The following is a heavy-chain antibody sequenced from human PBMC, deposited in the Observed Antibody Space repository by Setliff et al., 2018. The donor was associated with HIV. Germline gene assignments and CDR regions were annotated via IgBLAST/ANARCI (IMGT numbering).Heavy chain of an antibody. Sequence: SETLSLTCTVSGDSTSTYYWNWIRQSPGKGLEWIGYIYTTQTTKYNPSLKSRVTISVDTSKNQFSLKLRSVTAADTAVYYCARAVNWFDPWGQGTLVTVSS. CDR1: GDSTSTYY. CDR3: ARAVNWFDP. CDR2: IYTTQTT. J-gene: IGHJ5*02. V-gene: IGHV4-4*08.